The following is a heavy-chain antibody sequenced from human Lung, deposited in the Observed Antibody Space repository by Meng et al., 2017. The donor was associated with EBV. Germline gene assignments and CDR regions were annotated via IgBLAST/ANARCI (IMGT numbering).Heavy chain of an antibody. CDR2: IKRKTDGGTT. Sequence: VQSVGSGGGLVRPGGSFRLSCAASGFTFRNAWMSWVRQAPGKGLEWVGRIKRKTDGGTTDYAAPVKGRFTISRDDSKNTLYLQMNSLKTEDTAVYYCTRWSYGGTAYWGQGTLVTVSS. CDR1: GFTFRNAW. CDR3: TRWSYGGTAY. J-gene: IGHJ4*02. D-gene: IGHD4-23*01. V-gene: IGHV3-15*01.